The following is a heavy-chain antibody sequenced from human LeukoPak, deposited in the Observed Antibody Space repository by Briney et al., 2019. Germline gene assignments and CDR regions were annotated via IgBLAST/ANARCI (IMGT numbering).Heavy chain of an antibody. Sequence: PSETLSLTCAVYGGSFSGYCWSWIRQPPGKGLEWIGEINHSGSTNYNPSLKSRVTISVDTSKNQFSLKLSSVTAADTAVYYCARGGITIFGVVISPLDYWGQGTLVTVSS. CDR1: GGSFSGYC. V-gene: IGHV4-34*01. CDR3: ARGGITIFGVVISPLDY. D-gene: IGHD3-3*01. J-gene: IGHJ4*02. CDR2: INHSGST.